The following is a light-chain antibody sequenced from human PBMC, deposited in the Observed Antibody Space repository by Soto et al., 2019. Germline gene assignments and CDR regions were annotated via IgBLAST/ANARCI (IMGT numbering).Light chain of an antibody. CDR3: QQRNNWPLT. CDR2: DTS. V-gene: IGKV3D-20*02. J-gene: IGKJ4*01. Sequence: EIVLTQSPGTLSLSPGERATLSCRASQSVSSSYLAWYQQKPGQAPRLLIYDTSSRATGIPARFSGSGSGTDFTLTISSLEPEDSAVYYCQQRNNWPLTFGGGTKVEIK. CDR1: QSVSSSY.